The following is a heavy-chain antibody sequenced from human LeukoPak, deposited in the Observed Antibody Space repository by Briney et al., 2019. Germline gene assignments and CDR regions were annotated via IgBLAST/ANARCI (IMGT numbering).Heavy chain of an antibody. J-gene: IGHJ4*02. Sequence: SSETLSLTCTVSGVSISSGGYYWSWIRQHPGKGLEWIGYIFYSGSTYYNPSLKSRVTISVDTSKNQFSLKLSSVTAEDTAVYYCARAGGVWLEFDYWGQGTLVTVSS. CDR2: IFYSGST. V-gene: IGHV4-31*03. CDR1: GVSISSGGYY. D-gene: IGHD2-8*02. CDR3: ARAGGVWLEFDY.